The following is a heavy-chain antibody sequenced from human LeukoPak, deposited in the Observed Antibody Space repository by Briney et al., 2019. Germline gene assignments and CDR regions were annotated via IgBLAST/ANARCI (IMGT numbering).Heavy chain of an antibody. CDR2: IYHSGTT. J-gene: IGHJ1*01. V-gene: IGHV4-38-2*02. D-gene: IGHD3-10*01. CDR1: GHSISNVYY. Sequence: SETLSLTCTVSGHSISNVYYWGWIRQPAGKGLEWIGNIYHSGTTYYNPSLERRVTISIDTSKSQFSLKLTSVTAADTAVYYCATPEHYYGSEKTFEFWGQGTLVTVSS. CDR3: ATPEHYYGSEKTFEF.